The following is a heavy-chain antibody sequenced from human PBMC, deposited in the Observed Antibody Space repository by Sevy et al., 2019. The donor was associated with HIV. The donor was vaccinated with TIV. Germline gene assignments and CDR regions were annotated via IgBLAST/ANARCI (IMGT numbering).Heavy chain of an antibody. CDR2: ISGSGGST. D-gene: IGHD1-26*01. CDR1: GFTFSSYA. V-gene: IGHV3-23*01. J-gene: IGHJ4*02. Sequence: GGSLRLSCAASGFTFSSYAMSWVRQAPGKGLEWVSAISGSGGSTYYADSVKGRFTISRDNSKNTLNLQMNSLRAEDTAVYYCATGGGSSYYFDYWGQGTLVTVSS. CDR3: ATGGGSSYYFDY.